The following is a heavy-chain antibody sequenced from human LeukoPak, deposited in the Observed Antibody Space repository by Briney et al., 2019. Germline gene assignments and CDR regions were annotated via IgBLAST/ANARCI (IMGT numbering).Heavy chain of an antibody. V-gene: IGHV3-30*02. CDR3: AKDRCSNGIGCYYYYMDV. J-gene: IGHJ6*03. CDR1: AFTFSSYG. Sequence: GGSLRLSCAASAFTFSSYGMHWVRQAPGKGLEWVAYIQYDRTNEQYAHSVKGRFRISRDNSKNILYLQMNSLRTEDTAVYYCAKDRCSNGIGCYYYYMDVWGKGTTVTISS. CDR2: IQYDRTNE. D-gene: IGHD2-8*01.